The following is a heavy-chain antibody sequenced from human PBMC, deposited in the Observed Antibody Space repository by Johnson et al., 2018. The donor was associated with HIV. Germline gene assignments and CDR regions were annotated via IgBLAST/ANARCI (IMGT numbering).Heavy chain of an antibody. Sequence: VQLVESGGGLVKPGGSLRLSCAASGFTFSDYYMSWIRQAPGKGLEWVSAISGSGGSTYYADSVKGRFTISRDNSKNTAYLEMNSLKIEDTAVYYCARRTLGGYCPNGICPINAFDVWGQGTMVTVAS. J-gene: IGHJ3*01. CDR3: ARRTLGGYCPNGICPINAFDV. CDR1: GFTFSDYY. D-gene: IGHD2-8*01. CDR2: ISGSGGST. V-gene: IGHV3-23*04.